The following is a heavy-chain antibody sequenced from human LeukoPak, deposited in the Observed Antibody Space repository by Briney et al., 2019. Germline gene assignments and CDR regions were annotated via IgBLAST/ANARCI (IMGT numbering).Heavy chain of an antibody. CDR1: GLTFSSHW. CDR3: ARDRADSSGYYGYYYYGMDV. CDR2: ITNDGSST. J-gene: IGHJ6*02. Sequence: GGSLRLSCAASGLTFSSHWMHWVRQAPGKGLVWVSRITNDGSSTTYADSVKGRFTISRDNSKNTLYLQMNSLRAEDTAVYYCARDRADSSGYYGYYYYGMDVWGQGTTVTVSS. D-gene: IGHD3-22*01. V-gene: IGHV3-74*01.